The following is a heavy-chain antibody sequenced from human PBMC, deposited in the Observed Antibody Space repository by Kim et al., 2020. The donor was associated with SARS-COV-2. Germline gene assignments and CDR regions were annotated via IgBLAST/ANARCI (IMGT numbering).Heavy chain of an antibody. CDR3: ARDSHDYGDYFFFFYYGMDV. D-gene: IGHD4-17*01. CDR1: GFTFSSYW. J-gene: IGHJ6*02. V-gene: IGHV3-7*05. CDR2: IKQDGSEK. Sequence: GGSLRLSCAASGFTFSSYWMSWVRQAPGKGLEWVANIKQDGSEKYYVDSVKGRFTISRDNAKNSLYLQMNSLRAEDTAVYYCARDSHDYGDYFFFFYYGMDVWGQGTTVTVSS.